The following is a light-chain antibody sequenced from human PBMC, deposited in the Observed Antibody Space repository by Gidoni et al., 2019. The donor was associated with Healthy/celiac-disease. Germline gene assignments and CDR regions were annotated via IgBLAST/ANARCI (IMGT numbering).Light chain of an antibody. V-gene: IGKV3-11*01. CDR3: QQRSNWLT. J-gene: IGKJ4*01. CDR2: DAS. Sequence: EIVLPQSPATLSLSPGERATLSCRASQSVSSYLAWYQQKPGQSPRLLIDDASNRATGIPSRCSGSGSGTDFTLTISSLEAEDFAVYYCQQRSNWLTFGGGTKVEIK. CDR1: QSVSSY.